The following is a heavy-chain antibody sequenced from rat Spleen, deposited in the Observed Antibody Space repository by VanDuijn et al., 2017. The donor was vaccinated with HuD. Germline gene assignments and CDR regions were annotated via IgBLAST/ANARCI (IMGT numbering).Heavy chain of an antibody. Sequence: EVQLVESNGGLVQPGRSLKLSCAASGFTFNDHFMAWVRQAPTKGLEWVASINAGGGFTFYRDSVKGRFTISRDNAKSTLSLQMDSLRSEDTATYYCARRHYGYTDYFDYWGQGVMVTVSS. CDR2: INAGGGFT. D-gene: IGHD1-9*01. CDR3: ARRHYGYTDYFDY. V-gene: IGHV5-25*01. J-gene: IGHJ2*01. CDR1: GFTFNDHF.